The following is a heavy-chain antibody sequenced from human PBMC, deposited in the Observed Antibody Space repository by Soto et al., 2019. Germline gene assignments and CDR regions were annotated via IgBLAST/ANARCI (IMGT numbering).Heavy chain of an antibody. V-gene: IGHV1-2*04. CDR3: ARAWVWRGYSYGYFDY. D-gene: IGHD5-18*01. Sequence: QVQLVQSGAEVKKPGASVKVSCKASGYTFTGYYMHWVRQAPGQGLEWMGWINPNSGGTNYAQKFQGWVTMTRDTSISTAYMELSRLRSDDTAVYYCARAWVWRGYSYGYFDYWGQGTLVTVSS. CDR2: INPNSGGT. J-gene: IGHJ4*02. CDR1: GYTFTGYY.